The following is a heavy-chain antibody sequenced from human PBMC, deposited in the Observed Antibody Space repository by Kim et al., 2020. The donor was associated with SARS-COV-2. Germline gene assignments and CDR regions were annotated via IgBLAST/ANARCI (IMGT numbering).Heavy chain of an antibody. CDR3: LRLGYSGGYYSHSCY. CDR1: GFTVSNAH. J-gene: IGHJ4*02. D-gene: IGHD3-22*01. CDR2: LYAGGST. Sequence: GGSLRLSCAASGFTVSNAHVRWVRQAPGKGLEWVSVLYAGGSTSYAEYAGGRISISSDNSKNMVYLQMNSLRAADTAVDYCLRLGYSGGYYSHSCYWGQG. V-gene: IGHV3-53*01.